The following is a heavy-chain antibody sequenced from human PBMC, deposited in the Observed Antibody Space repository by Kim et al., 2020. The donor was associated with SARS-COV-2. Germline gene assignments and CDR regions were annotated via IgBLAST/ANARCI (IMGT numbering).Heavy chain of an antibody. CDR3: ARAVSAASLAD. D-gene: IGHD4-4*01. J-gene: IGHJ4*02. Sequence: GGSLRLSCAASGFTFRSYWIHWVRQAPGKGLVWVSRINGDGSSTSYADSVKGRFTISRDNAKNTMYLQMNSLRGEDTAVYFCARAVSAASLADWGQGTLVTVSS. CDR2: INGDGSST. V-gene: IGHV3-74*01. CDR1: GFTFRSYW.